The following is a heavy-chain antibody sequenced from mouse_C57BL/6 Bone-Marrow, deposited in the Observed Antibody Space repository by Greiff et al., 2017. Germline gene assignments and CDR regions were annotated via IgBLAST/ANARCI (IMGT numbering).Heavy chain of an antibody. V-gene: IGHV1-50*01. D-gene: IGHD1-1*01. CDR3: AREGAWTTVVFDY. CDR2: IDPSDSYT. CDR1: GYTITSYW. J-gene: IGHJ2*01. Sequence: VQLQQPGAELVKPGASVKLSCKASGYTITSYWMQWVKQRPGQGLEWIGEIDPSDSYTNYNQKFKGKATLTVDTSSSTAYMQLSSLTSEDSAVYYCAREGAWTTVVFDYWGQGTTLTVSS.